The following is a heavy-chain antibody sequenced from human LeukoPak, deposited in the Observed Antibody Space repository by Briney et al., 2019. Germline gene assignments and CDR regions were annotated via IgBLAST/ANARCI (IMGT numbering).Heavy chain of an antibody. CDR2: ISYDGSNK. V-gene: IGHV3-30-3*01. Sequence: GGSLRLSCAASGFSFSSYAMHWVRQAPGKGLEWVAVISYDGSNKYYADSVKGRFTISRDNSKHTLFLQMNSLRAEDTAVFYCARDLGRYGGKTEFDYWVQGTLVTVSS. CDR3: ARDLGRYGGKTEFDY. D-gene: IGHD4-23*01. J-gene: IGHJ4*02. CDR1: GFSFSSYA.